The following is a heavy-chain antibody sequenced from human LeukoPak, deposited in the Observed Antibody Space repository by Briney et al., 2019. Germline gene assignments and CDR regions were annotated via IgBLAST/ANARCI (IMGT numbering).Heavy chain of an antibody. Sequence: GGSLRLSCAASGFTLSGFSMHWVRQAPGKGLEYVSAINGNGDSTFYADSVKGRFTISRDNSKNTVYLQMGSLRGDDMAMYFCARIGLENFYDLWGQGTLVTVSS. V-gene: IGHV3-64*02. CDR3: ARIGLENFYDL. J-gene: IGHJ5*02. CDR2: INGNGDST. D-gene: IGHD2/OR15-2a*01. CDR1: GFTLSGFS.